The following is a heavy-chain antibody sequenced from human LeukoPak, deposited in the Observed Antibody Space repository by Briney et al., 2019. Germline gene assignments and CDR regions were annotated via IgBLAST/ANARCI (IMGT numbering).Heavy chain of an antibody. J-gene: IGHJ4*02. CDR3: ARHVNTPKYYDILTGYYSYFDY. CDR1: GGSISSYY. Sequence: SETLSLTCTVSGGSISSYYWSWIRQPPGKGLEWIGYIYYSGSTNYNPSLKSRVTISVDTSKNQFSLKLSSVTAADTAVYYCARHVNTPKYYDILTGYYSYFDYWGQGTLVTVSS. V-gene: IGHV4-59*08. D-gene: IGHD3-9*01. CDR2: IYYSGST.